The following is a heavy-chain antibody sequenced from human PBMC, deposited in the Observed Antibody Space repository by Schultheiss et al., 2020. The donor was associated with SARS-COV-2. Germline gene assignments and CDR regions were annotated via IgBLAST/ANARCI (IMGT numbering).Heavy chain of an antibody. CDR1: GFTFSNYE. CDR3: AKDRGIVGARNFDY. CDR2: ITSNDSAM. Sequence: GGSLRLSCAASGFTFSNYEMNWVRQAPGKGLAWVSYITSNDSAMYYADSVKGRFTISRDNARNSLYLQMNSLRAEDTAVYYCAKDRGIVGARNFDYWGQGTLVTVSS. D-gene: IGHD1-26*01. J-gene: IGHJ4*02. V-gene: IGHV3-48*03.